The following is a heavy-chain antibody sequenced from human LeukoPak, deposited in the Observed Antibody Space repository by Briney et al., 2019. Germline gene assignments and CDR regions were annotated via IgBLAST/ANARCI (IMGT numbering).Heavy chain of an antibody. Sequence: GGSLRLSCAASGFTFSSYAMSWVRQAPGKGLECVANIKQDGSKKYYVDSVKGRFTISRDNAKNSLYLQMNSLRAEDTAVYYCASYYDYYSGYYDYFDYWGQGTLVTVSS. D-gene: IGHD3-22*01. CDR1: GFTFSSYA. CDR3: ASYYDYYSGYYDYFDY. V-gene: IGHV3-7*05. J-gene: IGHJ4*02. CDR2: IKQDGSKK.